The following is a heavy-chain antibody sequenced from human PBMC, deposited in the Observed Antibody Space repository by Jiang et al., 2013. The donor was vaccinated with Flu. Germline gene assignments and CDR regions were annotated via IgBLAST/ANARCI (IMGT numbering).Heavy chain of an antibody. J-gene: IGHJ4*02. CDR3: AKHVSTWGDFSD. CDR2: ISSRSGNT. D-gene: IGHD3-16*02. V-gene: IGHV3-23*01. Sequence: GKGLKWVSTISSRSGNTYYADSVKGRFTISRDNSKNTLSLQMNSLRAEDTAVYYCAKHVSTWGDFSDWGQGTLVTVSS.